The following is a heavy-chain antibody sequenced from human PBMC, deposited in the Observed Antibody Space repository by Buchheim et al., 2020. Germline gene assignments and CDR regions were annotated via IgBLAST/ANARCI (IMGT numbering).Heavy chain of an antibody. J-gene: IGHJ5*02. CDR1: GYTFTGYY. V-gene: IGHV1-2*04. Sequence: QVQLVQSGAEVKKPGASVKVSCKASGYTFTGYYMHWVRQAPGQGLEWMGWINPNSGGTNYAQKFQGWVTMTRDTSISPAYMELSRLRSDDTAVYYCARANPPLIAAAGTVWFDPWGQGTL. CDR3: ARANPPLIAAAGTVWFDP. CDR2: INPNSGGT. D-gene: IGHD6-13*01.